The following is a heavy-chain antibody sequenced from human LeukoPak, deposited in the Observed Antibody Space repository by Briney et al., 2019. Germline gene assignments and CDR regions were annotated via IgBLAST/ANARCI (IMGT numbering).Heavy chain of an antibody. CDR3: ARAHLVDTAMVGY. D-gene: IGHD5-18*01. V-gene: IGHV3-74*01. J-gene: IGHJ4*02. CDR2: INSNGSNT. Sequence: GGSLRLSCAASGFTFSSYWMHWVRQAPGKGLVWVSRINSNGSNTSYADSVKGRFTISRDNAKNTLYLQMNSLRAEDTAVYYCARAHLVDTAMVGYWGQGTLVTVSS. CDR1: GFTFSSYW.